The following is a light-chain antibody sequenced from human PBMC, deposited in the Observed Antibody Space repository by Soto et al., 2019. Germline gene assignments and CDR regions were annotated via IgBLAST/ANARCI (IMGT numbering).Light chain of an antibody. CDR3: GTWHSTLSVEWV. J-gene: IGLJ3*02. V-gene: IGLV2-14*01. CDR1: SADIGSHDY. Sequence: QSVLTQPASVSGSPGQSITISCTGSSADIGSHDYVSWYQQHPGKVPKLIIYEVSKRPSGASDRFSGSKSGNAAYLSISGLQPEDEADYYCGTWHSTLSVEWVFGGGTKVTVL. CDR2: EVS.